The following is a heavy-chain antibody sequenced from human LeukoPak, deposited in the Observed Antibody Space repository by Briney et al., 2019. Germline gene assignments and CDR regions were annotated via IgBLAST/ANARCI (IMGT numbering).Heavy chain of an antibody. CDR2: MSPNSGNT. CDR3: TSGPPEWGFDL. J-gene: IGHJ2*01. V-gene: IGHV1-8*01. CDR1: GYTFTSYD. D-gene: IGHD1-14*01. Sequence: GASVKVSCTASGYTFTSYDINWVRQATGQGLEWMGWMSPNSGNTGYAQKFQGRVTMTRDTSISTAYMELNSLRSEDTAVYYCTSGPPEWGFDLWGRGTLVTVSS.